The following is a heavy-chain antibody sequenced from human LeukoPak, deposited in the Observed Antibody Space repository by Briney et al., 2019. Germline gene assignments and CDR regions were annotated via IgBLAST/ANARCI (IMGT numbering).Heavy chain of an antibody. CDR2: ISSSGSTI. CDR1: GFTFSSYE. V-gene: IGHV3-48*03. D-gene: IGHD2/OR15-2a*01. CDR3: ARDNRKFGDLIGAY. Sequence: PGGSLRLSCAASGFTFSSYEMNWVRQAPGKGLEWVSYISSSGSTIYYADSVKGRFTISRDKAKNSLYLQMNSLSTEDTAVYYCARDNRKFGDLIGAYWGQGTLVTVSS. J-gene: IGHJ4*02.